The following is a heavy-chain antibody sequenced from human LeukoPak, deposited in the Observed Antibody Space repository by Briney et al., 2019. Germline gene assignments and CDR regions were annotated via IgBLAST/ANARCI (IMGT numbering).Heavy chain of an antibody. CDR1: GGSISSYY. V-gene: IGHV4-4*09. D-gene: IGHD3-22*01. CDR2: IYTSGST. CDR3: ASSPIYDSSGYYY. Sequence: SETLSLTCTVSGGSISSYYWSWIRQPPGKALEWIGYIYTSGSTNYNPSLKSRVTISVDTSKNQFSLKLSSVTAADTAVYYCASSPIYDSSGYYYWGQGTLVTVSS. J-gene: IGHJ4*02.